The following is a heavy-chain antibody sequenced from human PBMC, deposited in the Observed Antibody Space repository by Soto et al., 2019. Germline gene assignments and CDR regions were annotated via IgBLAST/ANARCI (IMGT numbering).Heavy chain of an antibody. CDR1: GYTFTGYY. CDR3: ARVEYYGSEINWFDP. V-gene: IGHV1-2*02. Sequence: ASVKVSCKASGYTFTGYYMHWVRQAPGQGLEWMGWINPNSGGTNYAQKFQGRVTMTRDTAISTAYMELSRLRSDDTAVYYCARVEYYGSEINWFDPWGQGTLVTVSS. D-gene: IGHD3-10*01. CDR2: INPNSGGT. J-gene: IGHJ5*01.